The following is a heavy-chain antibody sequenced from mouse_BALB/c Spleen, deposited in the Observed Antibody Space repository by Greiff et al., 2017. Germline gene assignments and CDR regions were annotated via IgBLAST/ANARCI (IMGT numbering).Heavy chain of an antibody. CDR2: IYPGTGST. V-gene: IGHV1S132*01. CDR1: GYIFTSYW. Sequence: VKLQESGAELVRPGASVKLSCKTSGYIFTSYWIHWVKQRSGQGLEWIARIYPGTGSTYYNEKFKGKATLTADKSSSTAYMQLSSLKSEDSAVYFCARFDTTVVAPDWYFDGWGAGTTVTVSS. J-gene: IGHJ1*01. CDR3: ARFDTTVVAPDWYFDG. D-gene: IGHD1-1*01.